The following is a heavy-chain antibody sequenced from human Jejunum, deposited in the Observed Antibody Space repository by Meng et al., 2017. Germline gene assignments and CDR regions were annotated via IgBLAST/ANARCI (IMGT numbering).Heavy chain of an antibody. CDR2: IDNSGST. Sequence: QGRRQESGPGLVRPSETLHLMCTVPGVSVNIRTYYWSWIRQPPGKGLEWIAYIDNSGSTNYNPSLKSRVIISVDTSKNQFYLQMSSLTAADTAVYYCARAAAGTGFGYFDLWGRGTLVTVSS. V-gene: IGHV4-61*01. CDR1: GVSVNIRTYY. J-gene: IGHJ2*01. D-gene: IGHD6-19*01. CDR3: ARAAAGTGFGYFDL.